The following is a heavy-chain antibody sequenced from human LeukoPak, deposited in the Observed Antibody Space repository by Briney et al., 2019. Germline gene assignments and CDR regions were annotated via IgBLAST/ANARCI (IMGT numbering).Heavy chain of an antibody. CDR1: GGSISSYY. CDR3: ARTGWFGDDAFDI. CDR2: IYYSGST. Sequence: SETLSLTCTASGGSISSYYWSWIQQPPGKGLEWIGYIYYSGSTNYNPSLKSRVTISVDTSKNQFSLKLSSVTAADTAVYYCARTGWFGDDAFDIWGQGTMVTVSS. D-gene: IGHD3-10*01. V-gene: IGHV4-59*08. J-gene: IGHJ3*02.